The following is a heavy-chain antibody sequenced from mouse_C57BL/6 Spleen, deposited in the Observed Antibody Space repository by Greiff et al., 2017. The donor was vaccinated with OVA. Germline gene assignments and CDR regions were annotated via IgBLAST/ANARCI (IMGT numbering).Heavy chain of an antibody. CDR2: INPNNGGT. CDR3: ARGTLAY. Sequence: EVQLQQSGPELVKPGASVKISCKASGYTFTDYYMNWVKQSHGKSLEWIGDINPNNGGTSYNQKFKGKATLTVDKSSSTAYMELRSLTSEDSAVYYCARGTLAYWGQGTTLTVSS. J-gene: IGHJ2*01. V-gene: IGHV1-26*01. D-gene: IGHD3-3*01. CDR1: GYTFTDYY.